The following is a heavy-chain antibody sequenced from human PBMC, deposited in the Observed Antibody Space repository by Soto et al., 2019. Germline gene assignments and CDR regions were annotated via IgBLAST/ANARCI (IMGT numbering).Heavy chain of an antibody. CDR1: GFTFSSYG. Sequence: GGSLRLSCAASGFTFSSYGMHWVRQAPGKGLEWVAVISYDGSNKYYTDYVKGRFTISRDNSKNTLYLQMNSLRADDTAVYYCAKDRGMVYATPKSYYYYGMDVWGQGTTVTVSS. D-gene: IGHD2-8*01. CDR2: ISYDGSNK. CDR3: AKDRGMVYATPKSYYYYGMDV. V-gene: IGHV3-30*18. J-gene: IGHJ6*02.